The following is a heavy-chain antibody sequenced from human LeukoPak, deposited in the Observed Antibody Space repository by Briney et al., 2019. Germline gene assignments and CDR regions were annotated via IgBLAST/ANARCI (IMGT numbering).Heavy chain of an antibody. CDR2: IYTSGST. J-gene: IGHJ4*02. V-gene: IGHV4-4*07. Sequence: PSETLSLTCAVYGGSFSGYYWSWIRQPAGKGLEWIGRIYTSGSTSYNPSLKSRVTMSVDTSKNQFSLRLSSVTAADTAVYYCARDPTYCSGGSCYGYYFDYWGQGTLVTVSS. CDR3: ARDPTYCSGGSCYGYYFDY. CDR1: GGSFSGYY. D-gene: IGHD2-15*01.